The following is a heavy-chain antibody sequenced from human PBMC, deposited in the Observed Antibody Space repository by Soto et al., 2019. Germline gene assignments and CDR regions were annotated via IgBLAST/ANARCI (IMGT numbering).Heavy chain of an antibody. CDR1: GGTFSSYA. J-gene: IGHJ4*02. CDR3: ARVSVAAAVPTTSLLDY. D-gene: IGHD6-13*01. CDR2: ITPIFGTA. V-gene: IGHV1-69*13. Sequence: SVKVSCKASGGTFSSYAISWVRQAPGQGLEWMGGITPIFGTANYAQKFQGRVTITADESTSTAYVELSSLRSEDTAVYYCARVSVAAAVPTTSLLDYWGQGTLVTVSS.